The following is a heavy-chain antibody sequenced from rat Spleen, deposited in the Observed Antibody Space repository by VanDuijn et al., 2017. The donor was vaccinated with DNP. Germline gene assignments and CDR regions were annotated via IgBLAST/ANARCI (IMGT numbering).Heavy chain of an antibody. CDR1: AYSITSSYR. D-gene: IGHD1-4*01. CDR2: INSAGNT. V-gene: IGHV3-3*01. Sequence: EVQLQESGPGLVKPSQSLSLTCSVTAYSITSSYRWSWIRTFPGNKLEWMGYINSAGNTNYNPSLKSRISIPRDTSKNQFFLHVNSVTTEDTATYYCARGRYNSNNWFASWGQGTLVTVSS. J-gene: IGHJ3*01. CDR3: ARGRYNSNNWFAS.